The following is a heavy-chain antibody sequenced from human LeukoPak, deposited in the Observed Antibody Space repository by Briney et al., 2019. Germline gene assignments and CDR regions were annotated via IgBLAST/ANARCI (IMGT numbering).Heavy chain of an antibody. V-gene: IGHV3-30*02. D-gene: IGHD1-26*01. J-gene: IGHJ4*02. CDR2: IRYDGSNK. CDR1: GFTFSSYG. Sequence: GGSLRLSCAASGFTFSSYGMHWVRQAPGKGLEWVAFIRYDGSNKYYADSVKGRFTISRYNSKNTLYLQMNSLRAEDTAVYYCALAIVGAETFDYWGQGTLVTVSS. CDR3: ALAIVGAETFDY.